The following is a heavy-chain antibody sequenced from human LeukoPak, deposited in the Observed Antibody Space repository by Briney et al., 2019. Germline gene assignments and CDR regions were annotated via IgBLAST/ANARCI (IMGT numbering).Heavy chain of an antibody. CDR3: AKDLSDFWLKGWFDP. D-gene: IGHD3-3*01. CDR1: GFTFTSSA. V-gene: IGHV1-58*01. Sequence: ASVKVSCKASGFTFTSSAVQWVRQARGQRLEWIGWIVVGSGNTNYAQKFQERVTITRDMSTSTAYMELSSLRAEDTAVYYCAKDLSDFWLKGWFDPWGQGTLVTVSS. CDR2: IVVGSGNT. J-gene: IGHJ5*02.